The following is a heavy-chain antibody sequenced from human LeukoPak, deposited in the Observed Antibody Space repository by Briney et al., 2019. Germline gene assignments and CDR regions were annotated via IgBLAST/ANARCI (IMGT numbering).Heavy chain of an antibody. J-gene: IGHJ6*03. CDR3: ARQISDYYYYYIDV. D-gene: IGHD3-3*01. CDR1: GGSISSSSYY. CDR2: IYYSGST. Sequence: NPSETLSLTCTVSGGSISSSSYYWGWIRQPPGKGLEWIGSIYYSGSTYYNPSLKSRVTISVDTSKNQFSLTLRSVTAADTAVYYCARQISDYYYYYIDVWGKGTTVTVSS. V-gene: IGHV4-39*01.